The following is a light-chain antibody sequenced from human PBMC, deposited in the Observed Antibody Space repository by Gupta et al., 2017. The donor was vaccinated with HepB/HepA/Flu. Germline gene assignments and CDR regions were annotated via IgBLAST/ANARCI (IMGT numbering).Light chain of an antibody. Sequence: IELTQSPGTLSLSPVERATRSCRASQSVGSSYLAWYQQKPGQAPRLLIYGASSRATGIPARFSGSGSGTDFTLTISSLEPEDFAVYYCQQYGSSPPFTFGPGTKVDIK. J-gene: IGKJ3*01. CDR3: QQYGSSPPFT. CDR2: GAS. V-gene: IGKV3-20*01. CDR1: QSVGSSY.